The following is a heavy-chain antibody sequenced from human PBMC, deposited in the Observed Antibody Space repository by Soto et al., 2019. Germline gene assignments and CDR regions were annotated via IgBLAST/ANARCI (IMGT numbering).Heavy chain of an antibody. CDR3: ARGGITGTTNYFDY. D-gene: IGHD1-7*01. CDR2: INHSGST. CDR1: GGSFSGYH. V-gene: IGHV4-34*01. J-gene: IGHJ4*02. Sequence: SETLSLTCAVYGGSFSGYHWSWIRQPPGKGLEWIGEINHSGSTNYNPSLKSRVTISVDTSKNQFSLKLSSVTAADTAVYYCARGGITGTTNYFDYWGQGTLVTVS.